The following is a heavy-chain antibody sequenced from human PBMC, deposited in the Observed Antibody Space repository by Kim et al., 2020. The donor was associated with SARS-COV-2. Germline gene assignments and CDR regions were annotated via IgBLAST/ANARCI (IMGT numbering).Heavy chain of an antibody. V-gene: IGHV4-30-2*05. J-gene: IGHJ4*02. Sequence: PSLKSQVTLSLDTSKNQFSLKLSSMTAADTAVYYCARIVYSSSWYYRLDYWGQGTLVTVSS. CDR3: ARIVYSSSWYYRLDY. D-gene: IGHD6-13*01.